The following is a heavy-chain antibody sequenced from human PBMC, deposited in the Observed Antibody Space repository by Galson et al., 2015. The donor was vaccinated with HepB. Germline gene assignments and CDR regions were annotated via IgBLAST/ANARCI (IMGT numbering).Heavy chain of an antibody. Sequence: SVKVSCKASGGTFSSYAISWVRQAPGQGLEWMGGIIPIFGTANYAQKFQGRVTITADESTSTAYMELSSLRSEDTAVYYCARDAQRITIFGVASTGGGHYYYYMDVWGKGTTVTVSS. CDR1: GGTFSSYA. V-gene: IGHV1-69*13. CDR3: ARDAQRITIFGVASTGGGHYYYYMDV. J-gene: IGHJ6*03. D-gene: IGHD3-3*01. CDR2: IIPIFGTA.